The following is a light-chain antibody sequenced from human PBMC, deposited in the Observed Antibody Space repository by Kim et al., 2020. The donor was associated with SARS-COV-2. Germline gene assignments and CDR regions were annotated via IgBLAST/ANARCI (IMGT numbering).Light chain of an antibody. Sequence: DIQMTQSPSSLSTSVGDRVTITCQASLDIRNYLNWYQQKPGKAPKLLIYDASNLEAGVPSRFSGSGAGSHFTFTISSLQPEDIATYYCQQYDNPPFTFGQGTKVEIK. J-gene: IGKJ2*01. V-gene: IGKV1-33*01. CDR2: DAS. CDR1: LDIRNY. CDR3: QQYDNPPFT.